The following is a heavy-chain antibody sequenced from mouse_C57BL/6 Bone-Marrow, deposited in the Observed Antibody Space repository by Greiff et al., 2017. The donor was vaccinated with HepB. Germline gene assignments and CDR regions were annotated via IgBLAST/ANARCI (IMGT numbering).Heavy chain of an antibody. CDR3: AREGGYSGAMDY. D-gene: IGHD2-3*01. CDR1: GYTFTNYW. V-gene: IGHV1-63*01. J-gene: IGHJ4*01. CDR2: IYPGGGYT. Sequence: VQRVESGAELVRPGTSVKMSCKASGYTFTNYWIGWAKQRPGHGLEWIGDIYPGGGYTNYNEKFKGKATLTADKSSSTAYMQFSSLTSEDSAIYYCAREGGYSGAMDYWGQGTSVTVSS.